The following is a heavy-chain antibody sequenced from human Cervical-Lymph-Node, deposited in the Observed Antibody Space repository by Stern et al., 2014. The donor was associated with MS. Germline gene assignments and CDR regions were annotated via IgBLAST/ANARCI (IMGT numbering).Heavy chain of an antibody. Sequence: QLVQSGPEVKRPGESLKISCQASGYTFTSYWIGWVRQMPGKGLEWIAIIFPGGPEISYSPSFQGQVTISADKSSSPAYLQWNNLKAPDTAIYYCARQXYFDYWGQGTLVTVSS. CDR3: ARQXYFDY. J-gene: IGHJ4*02. CDR1: GYTFTSYW. V-gene: IGHV5-51*01. CDR2: IFPGGPEI.